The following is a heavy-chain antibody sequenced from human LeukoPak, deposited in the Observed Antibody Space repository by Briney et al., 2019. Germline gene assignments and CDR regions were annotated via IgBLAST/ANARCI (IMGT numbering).Heavy chain of an antibody. CDR2: ISAYNGNT. CDR1: GYTFTSYG. J-gene: IGHJ4*02. V-gene: IGHV1-18*01. CDR3: ARERRNYYDSSGYYRYFDY. D-gene: IGHD3-22*01. Sequence: ASVKFSCKASGYTFTSYGISWVRRAPGQGVEWMGWISAYNGNTNYSQKLQGRVTMTTDTSTSTAYMELRSLRSDDTAVYYCARERRNYYDSSGYYRYFDYWGQGTLVTVSS.